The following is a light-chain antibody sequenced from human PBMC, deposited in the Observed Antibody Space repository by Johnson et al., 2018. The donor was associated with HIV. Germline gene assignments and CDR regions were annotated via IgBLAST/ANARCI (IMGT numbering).Light chain of an antibody. CDR3: GTWECSRSSGLYV. CDR2: ENN. J-gene: IGLJ1*01. Sequence: QSVLTQPPSVSAAPGQRVTISCSGSSSNIGDNYVSWYQQLPGTAPKLLIYENNKRPSGIPYRFSGSKSGTSATLGITGLQPGDEPDYYCGTWECSRSSGLYVFGTGTKVTGL. V-gene: IGLV1-51*02. CDR1: SSNIGDNY.